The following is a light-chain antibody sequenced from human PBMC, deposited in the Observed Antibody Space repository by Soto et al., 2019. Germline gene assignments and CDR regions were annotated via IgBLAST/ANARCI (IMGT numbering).Light chain of an antibody. V-gene: IGLV2-18*02. CDR3: SSYTSSSTLYV. CDR2: EVS. J-gene: IGLJ1*01. CDR1: SSDFGSYNR. Sequence: QSALTQPPSVSGSPGQSVTISCTGTSSDFGSYNRVSWYQRPPGTGPKLMIYEVSNRPSGVPDRFSGSKSGNTASLTISGLQAEDEADYYCSSYTSSSTLYVFGTGTMVTVL.